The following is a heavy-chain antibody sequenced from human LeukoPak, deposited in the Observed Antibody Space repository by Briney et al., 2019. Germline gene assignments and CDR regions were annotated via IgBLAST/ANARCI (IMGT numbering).Heavy chain of an antibody. J-gene: IGHJ5*02. CDR3: AREMRYCSGGDCHKGGNWFDP. V-gene: IGHV1-18*01. CDR2: VGAYNGNT. CDR1: GYTFTNYYG. D-gene: IGHD2-15*01. Sequence: ASVKVSCKASGYTFTNYYGITWVRQAPGQGLEWMGWVGAYNGNTNYAQKVQGRVTMTTDRSTGTAYMELRSLRSDDTAVYYCAREMRYCSGGDCHKGGNWFDPWGQGTLVTVSS.